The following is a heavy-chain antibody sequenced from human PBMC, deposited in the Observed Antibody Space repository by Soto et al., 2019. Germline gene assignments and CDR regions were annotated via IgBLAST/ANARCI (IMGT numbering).Heavy chain of an antibody. CDR3: VKDFRVGYDWTHD. J-gene: IGHJ4*02. Sequence: DVKLLESGGDLVQPGGSLRLSCAASGFIFSNYAMSWVRQAPGKGLEWVSLIRGSGGPTNYADSVKGRFTVSRDNSKNILLLQMNSLRAEDTAVYFCVKDFRVGYDWTHDWGQGTLVTVSS. D-gene: IGHD5-12*01. CDR2: IRGSGGPT. CDR1: GFIFSNYA. V-gene: IGHV3-23*01.